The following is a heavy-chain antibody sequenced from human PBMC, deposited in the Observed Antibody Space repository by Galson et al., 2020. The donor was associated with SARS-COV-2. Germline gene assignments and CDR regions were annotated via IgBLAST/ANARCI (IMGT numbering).Heavy chain of an antibody. CDR2: IYSEGNST. D-gene: IGHD3-10*01. CDR3: ARGDMGNYFFDY. Sequence: ALHGESMKISCAASGFTFSSYWMHWVRQAPGKGLVWVSSIYSEGNSTNYADSVKGRFTISGDNAKNTLYLQMNSLRAEYTAVYYGARGDMGNYFFDYWDQGSLVTVSS. J-gene: IGHJ4*02. V-gene: IGHV3-74*01. CDR1: GFTFSSYW.